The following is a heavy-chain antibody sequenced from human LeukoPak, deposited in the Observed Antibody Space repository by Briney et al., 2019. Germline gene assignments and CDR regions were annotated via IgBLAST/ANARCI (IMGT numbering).Heavy chain of an antibody. CDR3: ARDKSVGATPFDF. V-gene: IGHV3-7*03. Sequence: GGSLRLSCAASGFTFKNYWMRWVRQAPGKGLERVANMKQDGSETYYVDSVKGRFTISRDNAKNSLHLQMNSLGAEDTAVYYCARDKSVGATPFDFWGQGTLVSVSS. J-gene: IGHJ4*02. D-gene: IGHD1-26*01. CDR1: GFTFKNYW. CDR2: MKQDGSET.